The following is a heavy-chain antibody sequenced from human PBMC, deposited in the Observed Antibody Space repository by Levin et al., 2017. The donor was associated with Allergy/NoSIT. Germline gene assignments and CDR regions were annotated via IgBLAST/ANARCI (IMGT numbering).Heavy chain of an antibody. CDR3: MKGYCSSASCYRSSDFDF. V-gene: IGHV3-15*01. Sequence: LSLPCAASGLIFRNAWMTWVRQAPGKGLEWVGRIKSKTDGETTDYAAPVKGRFTISRDDSKNTLYLQMNSLKTEDTAVYYCMKGYCSSASCYRSSDFDFWGQGTLVTVSS. D-gene: IGHD2-2*01. CDR2: IKSKTDGETT. J-gene: IGHJ4*02. CDR1: GLIFRNAW.